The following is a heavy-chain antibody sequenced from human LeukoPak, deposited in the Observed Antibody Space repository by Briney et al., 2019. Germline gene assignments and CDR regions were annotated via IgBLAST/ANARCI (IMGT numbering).Heavy chain of an antibody. CDR3: ARGRIQYYDILTGLLQWDY. V-gene: IGHV1-8*01. Sequence: ASVKVSCKASGYTFTSYDINWVRQAAGQGLEWMGWMNPNSGNTGYAQKFQGRVTMTRNTSISTAYMELSSLRSEDTAVYYCARGRIQYYDILTGLLQWDYWGQGTLVTVSS. CDR2: MNPNSGNT. D-gene: IGHD3-9*01. J-gene: IGHJ4*02. CDR1: GYTFTSYD.